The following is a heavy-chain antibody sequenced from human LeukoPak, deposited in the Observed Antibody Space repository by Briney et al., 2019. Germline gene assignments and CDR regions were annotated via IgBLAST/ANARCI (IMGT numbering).Heavy chain of an antibody. D-gene: IGHD2-21*02. CDR1: GFTFDDYG. J-gene: IGHJ3*02. CDR3: ARDHYCGGDCYDSGDAFDI. Sequence: GGSLRLSCAASGFTFDDYGMSWVRQAPGKGLEWVSGINWNGGSTGYADSVKGRFTISRDNAKNSLYLQMNSLRAEDTALYYCARDHYCGGDCYDSGDAFDIWGQGTMVTVSS. CDR2: INWNGGST. V-gene: IGHV3-20*04.